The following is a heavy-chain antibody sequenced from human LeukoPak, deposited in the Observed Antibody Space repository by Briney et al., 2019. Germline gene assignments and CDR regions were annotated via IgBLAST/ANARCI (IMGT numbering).Heavy chain of an antibody. CDR3: ARSGYPNNWFDP. CDR1: GGSISSYY. D-gene: IGHD3-22*01. J-gene: IGHJ5*02. V-gene: IGHV4-59*08. Sequence: SETLSLTCTVSGGSISSYYWSWIRQPPGKGLEWIGYIYYSGSTYYNPSLKSRVTISVDTSKNQFSLKLSSVTAADTAVYYCARSGYPNNWFDPWGQGTLVTVSS. CDR2: IYYSGST.